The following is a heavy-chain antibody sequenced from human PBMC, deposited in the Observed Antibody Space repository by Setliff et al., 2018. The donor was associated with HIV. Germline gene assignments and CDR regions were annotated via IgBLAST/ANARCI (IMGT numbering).Heavy chain of an antibody. CDR1: GGSISSGTYY. D-gene: IGHD3-22*01. Sequence: SETLSLTCTVSGGSISSGTYYWTWIRQHPGKGLEWIGNTYYSGSTYYNPSLKSRVTISVDTSENQFSLRLNSVTAADTAVYYCARYRYYYDSSGYGRWFDPWGQGTLVTVSS. V-gene: IGHV4-39*01. J-gene: IGHJ5*02. CDR3: ARYRYYYDSSGYGRWFDP. CDR2: TYYSGST.